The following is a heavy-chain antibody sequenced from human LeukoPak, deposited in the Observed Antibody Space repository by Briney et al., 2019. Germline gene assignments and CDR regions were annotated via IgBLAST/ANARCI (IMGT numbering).Heavy chain of an antibody. D-gene: IGHD2-2*01. V-gene: IGHV1-2*02. CDR2: ISPNSGGT. Sequence: GASVKVSCKASGYTFTGYFVHWVRQTPGQGLEWMGWISPNSGGTYYAQKFQGRVTMTRDTSISTAYMELSRLRSDDTAVYYCTRDRVVPNAGPRLYNWFDPWGQGTLVTVSS. CDR1: GYTFTGYF. CDR3: TRDRVVPNAGPRLYNWFDP. J-gene: IGHJ5*02.